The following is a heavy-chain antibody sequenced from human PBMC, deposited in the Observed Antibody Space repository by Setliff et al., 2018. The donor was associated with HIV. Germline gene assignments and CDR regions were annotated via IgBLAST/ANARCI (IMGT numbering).Heavy chain of an antibody. CDR1: GASISSDS. D-gene: IGHD3-16*01. CDR3: AKGGASTHWLGP. Sequence: PSETLSLTCTVSGASISSDSWSWIRQSPGKGLEWIGFILNREITNYNPSLQSRVSISMDTSKNQFSLQLHSVTAPDTAIYHCAKGGASTHWLGPWGQGTLVTVSS. CDR2: ILNREIT. J-gene: IGHJ5*02. V-gene: IGHV4-59*01.